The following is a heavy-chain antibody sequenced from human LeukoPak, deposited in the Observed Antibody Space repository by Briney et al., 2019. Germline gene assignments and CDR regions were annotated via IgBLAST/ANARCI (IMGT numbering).Heavy chain of an antibody. CDR3: AREVGATTGYYYGMDV. CDR2: IIPILGIA. J-gene: IGHJ6*02. CDR1: GGTFSSYT. D-gene: IGHD1-26*01. Sequence: SVKVSCKASGGTFSSYTISWVRQAPGQGLERMGRIIPILGIANYAQKFQGRVTITADKSTSTAYMELSSLRSEDTAVYYCAREVGATTGYYYGMDVWGQGTTVTVSS. V-gene: IGHV1-69*04.